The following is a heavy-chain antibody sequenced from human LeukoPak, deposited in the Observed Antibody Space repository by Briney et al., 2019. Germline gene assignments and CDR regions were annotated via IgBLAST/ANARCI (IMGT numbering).Heavy chain of an antibody. J-gene: IGHJ6*02. CDR2: IRNKADSYTT. CDR1: GFTFSDYY. CDR3: ARESKLGAAPTGGYYYYGMDV. V-gene: IGHV3-72*01. D-gene: IGHD2-15*01. Sequence: GGSLRLPCAASGFTFSDYYMDWVRQAPGMGLEWVGRIRNKADSYTTEYAASVSGRFTISRDDSKDSLCLQMNSLKTEDTAVYYCARESKLGAAPTGGYYYYGMDVWGQGTTVTVSS.